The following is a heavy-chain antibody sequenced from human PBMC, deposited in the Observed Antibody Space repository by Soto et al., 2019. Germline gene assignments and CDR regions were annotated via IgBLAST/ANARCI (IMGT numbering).Heavy chain of an antibody. CDR3: ARSDCTSTSCYVVWFDP. D-gene: IGHD2-2*01. Sequence: EVQLVESGGGLVKPGGSLRLSCAASGFSFSNYGMNWVRQAPGKGLEWVSSISSSCSYISYADSVKGRFTISRDNAKNSVYLQMNSLRAEDTAVYYCARSDCTSTSCYVVWFDPWGQGTLVTVSS. CDR1: GFSFSNYG. J-gene: IGHJ5*02. CDR2: ISSSCSYI. V-gene: IGHV3-21*01.